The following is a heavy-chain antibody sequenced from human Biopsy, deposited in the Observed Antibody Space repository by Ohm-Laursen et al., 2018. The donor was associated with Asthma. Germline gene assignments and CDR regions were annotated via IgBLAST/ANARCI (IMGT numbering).Heavy chain of an antibody. CDR2: ISKDASTQ. CDR3: VRDGTDDAFDI. D-gene: IGHD1-1*01. V-gene: IGHV3-30*06. CDR1: GFTLRRTG. Sequence: SLRLSCTASGFTLRRTGMHWVRQAPGKGLEWVGVISKDASTQDYADSVKGRFTMARDNSKNTLDLQMSSLREEDTAVYYCVRDGTDDAFDIWGQGTVVSVSS. J-gene: IGHJ3*02.